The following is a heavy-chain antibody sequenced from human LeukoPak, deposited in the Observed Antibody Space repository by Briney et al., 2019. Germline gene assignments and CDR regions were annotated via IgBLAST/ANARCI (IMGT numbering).Heavy chain of an antibody. CDR3: AASGGSYGSGSYHY. CDR1: GFTFSGYA. CDR2: ISSNGGST. V-gene: IGHV3-64D*06. J-gene: IGHJ4*02. D-gene: IGHD3-10*01. Sequence: GGSLRLSCSASGFTFSGYAMHWVRQAPGKGLEYVSAISSNGGSTYYADSVKGRFTISRDNSKNTLYLQMSSLRAEDTAVYYCAASGGSYGSGSYHYWGQGTLVTVSS.